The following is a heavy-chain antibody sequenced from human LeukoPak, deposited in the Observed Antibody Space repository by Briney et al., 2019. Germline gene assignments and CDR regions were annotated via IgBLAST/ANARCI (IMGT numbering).Heavy chain of an antibody. CDR2: ISHSGGAT. Sequence: GGSLRLSCAAFGIPFDKNAMSWVRQAPGKGLEWVSTISHSGGATHYADSVKGRFTISRDNSKNTVSLQMSSLRVEDTAVYYCANFKGKDGIKDHFDYWGQGTLVTVSS. CDR3: ANFKGKDGIKDHFDY. CDR1: GIPFDKNA. V-gene: IGHV3-23*01. J-gene: IGHJ4*02. D-gene: IGHD5-24*01.